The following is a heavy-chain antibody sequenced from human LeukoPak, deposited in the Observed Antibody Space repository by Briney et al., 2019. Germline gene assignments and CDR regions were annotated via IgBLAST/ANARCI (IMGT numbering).Heavy chain of an antibody. CDR3: ASPLRYFDWFRPYYFDY. D-gene: IGHD3-9*01. Sequence: GGSLRLSCAASGFTVSSNYMSWVRQAPGKGLEWVSVLYSGSNTYYADSVKGRFTISRDNSKNTLYLQMNSLRAEDTAVYYCASPLRYFDWFRPYYFDYWGQGTLVTVSS. CDR1: GFTVSSNY. J-gene: IGHJ4*02. CDR2: LYSGSNT. V-gene: IGHV3-53*01.